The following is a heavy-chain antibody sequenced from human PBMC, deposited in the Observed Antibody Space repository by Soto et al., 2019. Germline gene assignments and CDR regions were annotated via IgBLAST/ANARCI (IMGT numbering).Heavy chain of an antibody. D-gene: IGHD6-13*01. CDR3: ASISSSWYDDYYYGMDV. J-gene: IGHJ6*02. V-gene: IGHV1-3*01. CDR1: GYTFPNYA. Sequence: ASVKVSCKASGYTFPNYAIHWVRQAPGQRLEWMGWINAGNGDTLYSHKFQGRVTITSDTSASTAYMELSSLRSEDTAVYYCASISSSWYDDYYYGMDVWGQGTTVTVSS. CDR2: INAGNGDT.